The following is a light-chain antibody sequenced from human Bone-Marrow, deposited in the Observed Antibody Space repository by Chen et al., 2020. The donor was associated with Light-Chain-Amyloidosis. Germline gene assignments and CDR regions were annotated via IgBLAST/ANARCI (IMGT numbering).Light chain of an antibody. CDR1: SSDIGTYSL. V-gene: IGLV2-23*02. CDR3: CSDAGSNTFL. CDR2: GVT. Sequence: QSALTQPAPVSGSPGQSLTISCTGTSSDIGTYSLVSWYQHHPGKAPKLMIYGVTKRPSGVSGRFAGSRSDNTASMTISGLQAEDEADYYCCSDAGSNTFLFGGGTKLTVL. J-gene: IGLJ2*01.